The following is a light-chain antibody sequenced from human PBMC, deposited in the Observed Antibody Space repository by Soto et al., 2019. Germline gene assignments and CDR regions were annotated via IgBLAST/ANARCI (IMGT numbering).Light chain of an antibody. CDR1: SDDVGGYNS. V-gene: IGLV2-14*01. J-gene: IGLJ2*01. Sequence: QSVLTQPASVSGSPGQSVTISCTGTSDDVGGYNSVSWYQQHPGKGPKLIIFEVSLRPSVVSNRFSASKSGNTASLTISGLQAEDEADYYCSSYTSDTTLVFGGGTKLTV. CDR3: SSYTSDTTLV. CDR2: EVS.